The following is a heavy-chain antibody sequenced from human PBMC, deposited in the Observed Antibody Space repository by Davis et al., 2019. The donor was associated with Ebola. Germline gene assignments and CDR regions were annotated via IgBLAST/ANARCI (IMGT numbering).Heavy chain of an antibody. CDR3: ARSEDYYDSSGYYQYNWFDP. Sequence: SVPVSCLAPAYTFTIYGISCVRQAPGQGLEWMGWISAYNGNTNYAQKLQGRVTMTTDTSTSTAYMELRSLRSDDTAVYYCARSEDYYDSSGYYQYNWFDPWGQGTLVTVSS. V-gene: IGHV1-18*01. D-gene: IGHD3-22*01. CDR2: ISAYNGNT. CDR1: AYTFTIYG. J-gene: IGHJ5*02.